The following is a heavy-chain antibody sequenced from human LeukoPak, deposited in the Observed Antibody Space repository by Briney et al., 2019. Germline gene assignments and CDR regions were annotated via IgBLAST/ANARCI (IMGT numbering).Heavy chain of an antibody. D-gene: IGHD4-11*01. CDR2: IYSSGST. J-gene: IGHJ4*02. V-gene: IGHV4-59*01. CDR1: GDSISSYY. CDR3: ARAGRAYSFDH. Sequence: KPSETLSLTCTVSGDSISSYYWSWIRQLPGKGLEWIAYIYSSGSTHHNPSLKSRVATSVDTSKNQLSLKLNSVTAADAAVYYCARAGRAYSFDHWGQGTLVTVSS.